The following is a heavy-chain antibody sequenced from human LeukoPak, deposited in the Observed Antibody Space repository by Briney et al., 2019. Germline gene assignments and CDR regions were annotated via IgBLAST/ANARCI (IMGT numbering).Heavy chain of an antibody. CDR1: VFTFSSYA. D-gene: IGHD6-6*01. J-gene: IGHJ4*02. Sequence: GESLRLSCAASVFTFSSYAMSWVRRAPGKGLEWVSGISGSGGSTYYAASVKGRFTISRDNSKNTLYLQMNSLRAEDTAVYYCAKGGEYISSSWFDYWGQGTLVTISS. CDR2: ISGSGGST. V-gene: IGHV3-23*01. CDR3: AKGGEYISSSWFDY.